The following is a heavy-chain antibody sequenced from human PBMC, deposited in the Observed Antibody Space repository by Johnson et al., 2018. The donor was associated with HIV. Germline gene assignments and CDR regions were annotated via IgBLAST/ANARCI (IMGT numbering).Heavy chain of an antibody. CDR2: ISYDGRNK. D-gene: IGHD6-13*01. CDR1: GFTFSSYA. J-gene: IGHJ3*02. V-gene: IGHV3-30*04. Sequence: QVQLVESGGGVVQPGRSLSLSCAASGFTFSSYAMNWVRQAPGKGLEWVAVISYDGRNKDYADSVKGRCTISRDNSQNTLSLQMHSLRAEDTAVYYCARERARQELGLDGAFDIWGQGTMVTVSS. CDR3: ARERARQELGLDGAFDI.